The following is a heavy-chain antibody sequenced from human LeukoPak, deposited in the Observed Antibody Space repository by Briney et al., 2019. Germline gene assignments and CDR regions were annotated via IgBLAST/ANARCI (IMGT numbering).Heavy chain of an antibody. Sequence: PGGSLRLSCAASGFTFSSYSMSWARQAPGKGLEWVSYISSGSRTIYYADSLKGRFTISRDNAKNSLYLQMNRLRDEDTAVYYCARDTLRSGSFFDYWGQGTLVTVSS. CDR1: GFTFSSYS. J-gene: IGHJ4*02. CDR3: ARDTLRSGSFFDY. CDR2: ISSGSRTI. V-gene: IGHV3-48*02. D-gene: IGHD1-26*01.